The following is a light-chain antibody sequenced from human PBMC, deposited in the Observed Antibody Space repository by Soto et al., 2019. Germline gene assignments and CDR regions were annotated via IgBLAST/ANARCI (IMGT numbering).Light chain of an antibody. CDR1: QSVSSNY. J-gene: IGKJ1*01. V-gene: IGKV3-20*01. CDR2: GVS. CDR3: EQYGSSPRT. Sequence: EIVLTQSPGTLSLSPGERATLSCRASQSVSSNYFAWYQQKPGQAPRLLIYGVSSRATGIPDRFSGSGSGIDFTLTISRLEPEDFAVYYCEQYGSSPRTFGQGTKVDIK.